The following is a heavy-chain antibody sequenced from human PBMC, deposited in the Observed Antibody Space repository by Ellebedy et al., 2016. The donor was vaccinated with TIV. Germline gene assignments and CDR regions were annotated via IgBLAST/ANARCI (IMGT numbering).Heavy chain of an antibody. CDR1: GFTFSSYG. Sequence: GGSLRLXCAASGFTFSSYGMHWVRQAPGKGLEWVSSISGSGDSTYYADSVKGRFTISRDNSKNTLFLQMNSLRAEDTAVYYCAKGRSSSPIVATNYWGQGTLVTVSS. CDR2: ISGSGDST. J-gene: IGHJ4*02. CDR3: AKGRSSSPIVATNY. V-gene: IGHV3-23*01. D-gene: IGHD5-12*01.